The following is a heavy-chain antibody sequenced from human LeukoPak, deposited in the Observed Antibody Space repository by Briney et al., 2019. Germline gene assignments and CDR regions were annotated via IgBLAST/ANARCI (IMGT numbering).Heavy chain of an antibody. V-gene: IGHV1-69*13. CDR1: GGTFSSYA. J-gene: IGHJ4*02. CDR3: ARDRGAYYDSSGYFLYFDY. D-gene: IGHD3-22*01. Sequence: SVKVSCKAPGGTFSSYAISWVRQAPGQGLEWMGGIIPIFGTANYAQKFQSRVTITADESTSTAYMELSSLRSEDTAVYYCARDRGAYYDSSGYFLYFDYWGQGTLVTVSS. CDR2: IIPIFGTA.